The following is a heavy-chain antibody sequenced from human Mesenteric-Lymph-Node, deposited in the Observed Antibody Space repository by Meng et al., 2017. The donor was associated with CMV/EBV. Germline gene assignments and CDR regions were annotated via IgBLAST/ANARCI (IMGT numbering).Heavy chain of an antibody. V-gene: IGHV4-34*01. D-gene: IGHD2-2*01. CDR1: GGSFSGYY. CDR2: IDPSGST. CDR3: ARSLFIGYCGGTSCYNWFDP. J-gene: IGHJ5*02. Sequence: SETLSLTCAVSGGSFSGYYWSWIRQPPGKGLEWIGQIDPSGSTNYYPSLNNRVTISVDTSKNQFSLKLTSVTAADTAVYYCARSLFIGYCGGTSCYNWFDPWGQGTLVTVSS.